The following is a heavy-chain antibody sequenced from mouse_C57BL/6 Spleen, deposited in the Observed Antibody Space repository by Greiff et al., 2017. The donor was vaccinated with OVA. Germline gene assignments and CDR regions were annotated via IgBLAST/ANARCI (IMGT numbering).Heavy chain of an antibody. V-gene: IGHV1-26*01. CDR2: INPNNGGT. J-gene: IGHJ3*01. CDR1: GYTFTDYY. Sequence: EVQLQQSGPELVKPGASVKISCKASGYTFTDYYMNWVKQSHGKSLEWIGDINPNNGGTSYNQKFKGKATLTVDKSSSTAYMELRSLTSEDSAVYYCARPPPDPLAYWGQGTLVTVSA. CDR3: ARPPPDPLAY.